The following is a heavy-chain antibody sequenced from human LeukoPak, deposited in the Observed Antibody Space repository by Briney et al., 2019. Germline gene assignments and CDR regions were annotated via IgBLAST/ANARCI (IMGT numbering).Heavy chain of an antibody. CDR1: GFTFSSYA. V-gene: IGHV3-30*04. Sequence: GGSLRLSCAASGFTFSSYAMHWVRQAPGKGLEWVAVISYDGSNKYYADSVKGRFTISRDNSKNTLYLQMNSLRAEDTAVYYCAREVRYFDWLLPTTNYFDYCGQGTLVTVSS. CDR2: ISYDGSNK. CDR3: AREVRYFDWLLPTTNYFDY. J-gene: IGHJ4*02. D-gene: IGHD3-9*01.